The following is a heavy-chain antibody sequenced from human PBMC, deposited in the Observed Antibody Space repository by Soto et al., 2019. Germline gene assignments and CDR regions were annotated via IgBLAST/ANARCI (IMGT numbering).Heavy chain of an antibody. CDR1: GGTFNSYT. J-gene: IGHJ4*02. V-gene: IGHV1-69*02. D-gene: IGHD3-10*01. CDR2: VNPIVGMS. Sequence: QVQLVQSGPEVKKPGSSVKVSCTASGGTFNSYTLNWVRQAPGQRPEWVGRVNPIVGMSTSASKFQGRVTLTADKSTNRAYMDLTGLKSEDTAVYYCATSYGSGSTHFDSWDQGTLVTVAS. CDR3: ATSYGSGSTHFDS.